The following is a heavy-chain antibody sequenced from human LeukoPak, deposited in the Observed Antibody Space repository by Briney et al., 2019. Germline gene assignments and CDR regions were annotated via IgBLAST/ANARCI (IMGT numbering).Heavy chain of an antibody. CDR2: INSNSGGT. Sequence: ASVKVSCKASGYTFTGYYMHWVRQAPGQGLEWMGWINSNSGGTIYAQKFQGRVTMTRDTSISTAYMELSRLRSDDTAVYYCARRQRGVYYEGDYWGQGTLVTVSS. CDR1: GYTFTGYY. D-gene: IGHD5/OR15-5a*01. J-gene: IGHJ4*02. V-gene: IGHV1-2*02. CDR3: ARRQRGVYYEGDY.